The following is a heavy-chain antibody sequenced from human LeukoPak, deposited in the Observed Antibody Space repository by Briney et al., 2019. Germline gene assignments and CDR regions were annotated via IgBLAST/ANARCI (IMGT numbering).Heavy chain of an antibody. CDR2: IYPYDSET. CDR3: ARQQYSSGHYENDY. CDR1: GYSFTSYW. V-gene: IGHV5-51*01. J-gene: IGHJ4*02. D-gene: IGHD6-19*01. Sequence: GESLKISCKGSGYSFTSYWIGWGRQMPGKGVEWLGIIYPYDSETRYSPSFQGQVTISADKSISTAYLQWSSLKASDTAIYFCARQQYSSGHYENDYWGQGTLVTVSS.